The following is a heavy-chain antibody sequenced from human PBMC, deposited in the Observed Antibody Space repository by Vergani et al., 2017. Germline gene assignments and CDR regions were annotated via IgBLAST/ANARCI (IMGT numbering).Heavy chain of an antibody. Sequence: QVQLQESGPGLVKPSQTLSLTCTVSGGSISSGGYYWSWIRQHPGKGLEWIGYIYYSGSTYYNPSLKSRVTISVDTSKNQFSLKLSSLRSEDTAVYYCASGGGDYVGPPNDYWGQGTLVTVSS. CDR1: GGSISSGGYY. CDR3: ASGGGDYVGPPNDY. J-gene: IGHJ4*02. CDR2: IYYSGST. D-gene: IGHD2-21*02. V-gene: IGHV4-31*03.